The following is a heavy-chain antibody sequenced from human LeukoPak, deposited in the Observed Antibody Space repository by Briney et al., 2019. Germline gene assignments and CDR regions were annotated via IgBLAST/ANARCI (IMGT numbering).Heavy chain of an antibody. D-gene: IGHD3-3*01. CDR2: IYTSGST. CDR1: GGSISSYY. J-gene: IGHJ3*02. CDR3: ARDFQYYDFWSGNALWGDAFDI. V-gene: IGHV4-4*07. Sequence: SETLSLTCAVYGGSISSYYWSWIRQPAGKGLEWIGRIYTSGSTNYNPSLKSRVTMSVDTSKNQFSLKLSSVTAADTAVYYCARDFQYYDFWSGNALWGDAFDIWGQGTMVTVSS.